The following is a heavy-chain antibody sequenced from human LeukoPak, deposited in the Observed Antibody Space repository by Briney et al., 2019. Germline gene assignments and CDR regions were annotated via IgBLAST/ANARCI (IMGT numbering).Heavy chain of an antibody. CDR3: AKDPYYDFWSGYYYFDL. Sequence: GGSLRLSCAASGFTISSYAMSWVRQAPGKGLEWVSGISGSGGSTYYADSVKGRFTISRDNSKNTLYLQMNSLRAEDTAVYYCAKDPYYDFWSGYYYFDLWGQGTLVTVSS. D-gene: IGHD3-3*01. J-gene: IGHJ4*02. V-gene: IGHV3-23*01. CDR1: GFTISSYA. CDR2: ISGSGGST.